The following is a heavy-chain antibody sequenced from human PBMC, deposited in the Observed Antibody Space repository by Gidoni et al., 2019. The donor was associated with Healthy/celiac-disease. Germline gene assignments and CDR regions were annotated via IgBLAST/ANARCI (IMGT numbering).Heavy chain of an antibody. D-gene: IGHD2-15*01. CDR2: IYYSGST. Sequence: QLQLQESGPGLVKPSETLSLTCTVSGGPISSRSYYWGWIRQPPGKGLEWIGSIYYSGSTYYHPSLKSRVTISVDTSKNQFSLKLSSVTAADTAVYYCAKETYQDYSPPQDYYYYGMDVWGQGTTVTVSS. CDR1: GGPISSRSYY. V-gene: IGHV4-39*02. J-gene: IGHJ6*02. CDR3: AKETYQDYSPPQDYYYYGMDV.